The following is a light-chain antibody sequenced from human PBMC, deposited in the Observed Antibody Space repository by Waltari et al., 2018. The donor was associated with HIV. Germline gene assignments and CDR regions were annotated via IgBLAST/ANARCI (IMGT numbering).Light chain of an antibody. CDR3: QQSYSTLRFT. CDR1: QSISSY. V-gene: IGKV1-39*01. Sequence: DIHMTQSPSSLSASVGDRVTITCRASQSISSYLNWYQQKPGKAPKLLIYAASSLQSGVPSRFSGSGSGTDFTLTISSLQPEDFATYYCQQSYSTLRFTFGPGTKVDIK. J-gene: IGKJ3*01. CDR2: AAS.